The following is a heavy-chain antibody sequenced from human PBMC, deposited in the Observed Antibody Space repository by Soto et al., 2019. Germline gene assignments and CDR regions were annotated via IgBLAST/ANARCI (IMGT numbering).Heavy chain of an antibody. CDR2: IYHSGST. CDR1: GGSISRSNW. J-gene: IGHJ4*02. CDR3: ARAPYDFWSGPAPFDY. V-gene: IGHV4-4*02. D-gene: IGHD3-3*01. Sequence: SETLSLTCAVSGGSISRSNWWSFFRQPPGKGLEWIGEIYHSGSTNYNPSLKSRVTISVDKSKNQFSLKLSSVTAADTAVYYCARAPYDFWSGPAPFDYWGQGTLVTVSS.